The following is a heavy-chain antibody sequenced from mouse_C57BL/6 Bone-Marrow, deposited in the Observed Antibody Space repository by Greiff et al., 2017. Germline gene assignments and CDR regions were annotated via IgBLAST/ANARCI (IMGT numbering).Heavy chain of an antibody. CDR1: GYAFTNYL. CDR3: ARSKNWDSWFAY. CDR2: INPGSGGT. V-gene: IGHV1-54*01. D-gene: IGHD4-1*01. J-gene: IGHJ3*01. Sequence: QVQLKQSGAELVRPGTSVKVSCKASGYAFTNYLIEWVKQRPGQGLEWIGVINPGSGGTNYNEKFKGKATLTADKSSSTAYMHLSSLTSEDAAVYFCARSKNWDSWFAYWGQGTLVTVSA.